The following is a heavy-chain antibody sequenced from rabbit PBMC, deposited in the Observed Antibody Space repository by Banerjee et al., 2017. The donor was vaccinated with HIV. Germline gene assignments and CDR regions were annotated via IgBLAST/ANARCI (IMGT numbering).Heavy chain of an antibody. V-gene: IGHV1S45*01. J-gene: IGHJ4*01. D-gene: IGHD4-1*01. CDR1: GFSFSTNA. CDR2: IYADSSGST. CDR3: ARDLAGVVGWNLNL. Sequence: QEQLEESGGGLVKPGASLTLTCTASGFSFSTNAMCWVRQAPGKGLEWIACIYADSSGSTYYASWAKGRFTISKTSSTTVTLQMTSLTAADTATYFCARDLAGVVGWNLNLWGQGTLVTVS.